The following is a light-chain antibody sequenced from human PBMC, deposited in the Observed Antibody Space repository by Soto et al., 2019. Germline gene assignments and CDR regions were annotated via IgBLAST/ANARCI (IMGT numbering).Light chain of an antibody. CDR3: QEYGSSLLT. CDR2: GAS. CDR1: QSVSSSY. Sequence: EIVLTQSPGTLSLSPGERATLSCRASQSVSSSYLAWYQQKPGQAPRLRIYGASSRATGIPDRFSGSGSGTDFTLTISRLEPDDFAVYYCQEYGSSLLTFGGGTKVEIK. V-gene: IGKV3-20*01. J-gene: IGKJ4*01.